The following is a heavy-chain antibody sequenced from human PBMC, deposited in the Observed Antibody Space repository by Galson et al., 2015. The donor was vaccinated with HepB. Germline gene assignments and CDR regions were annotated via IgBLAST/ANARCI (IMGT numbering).Heavy chain of an antibody. Sequence: SVKVSCKASGYTFTGYYLHWVRQAPGQGLEWMGRITPVSGDTNYAQNFQGRVTMTRDTSISTAYMELSELKSDDTAVYYCARDGHNWDLDYWGQGTLVTVSS. CDR3: ARDGHNWDLDY. V-gene: IGHV1-2*06. D-gene: IGHD1-20*01. J-gene: IGHJ4*02. CDR1: GYTFTGYY. CDR2: ITPVSGDT.